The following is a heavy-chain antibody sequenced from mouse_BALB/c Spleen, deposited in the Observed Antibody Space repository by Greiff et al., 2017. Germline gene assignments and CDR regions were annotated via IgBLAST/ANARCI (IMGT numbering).Heavy chain of an antibody. D-gene: IGHD2-3*01. V-gene: IGHV3-2*02. CDR1: GYSITSDYA. CDR2: ISYSGST. CDR3: ARSIYDGYYGWFAY. Sequence: EVKLQESGPGLVKPSQSLSLTCTVTGYSITSDYAWNWIRQFPGNKLEWMGYISYSGSTSYNPSLKSRISITRDTSKNQFFLQLNSVTTEDTATYYCARSIYDGYYGWFAYWGQGTLVTVSA. J-gene: IGHJ3*01.